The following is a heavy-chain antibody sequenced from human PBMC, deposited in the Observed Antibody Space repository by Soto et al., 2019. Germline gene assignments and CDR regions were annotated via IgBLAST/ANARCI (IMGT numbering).Heavy chain of an antibody. CDR2: IKQDGSQN. J-gene: IGHJ4*02. CDR1: GFTFSNYW. CDR3: ARDHINGRKLDY. V-gene: IGHV3-7*01. D-gene: IGHD2-21*01. Sequence: EVQLVESGGGLVQPGGSLRLSCAASGFTFSNYWMSWVRQAPGKGLEWVANIKQDGSQNYYVDSVKGRFTTSRDNTKNSFYLQMNSLRAEDTAVYYCARDHINGRKLDYWGRGTLVTVSS.